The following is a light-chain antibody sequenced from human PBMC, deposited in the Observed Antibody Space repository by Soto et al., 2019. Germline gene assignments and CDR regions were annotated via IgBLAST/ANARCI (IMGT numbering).Light chain of an antibody. V-gene: IGKV3-20*01. CDR1: HSVSSD. CDR2: DAS. Sequence: EVALAQSPGALSLSPASRSTLSCRASHSVSSDLAWYQQKPGQPPRLLIYDASSRPPGIPDRFSGSGSGTDFTLTISRLEPEDFAVYYCQQSATFGPGTKVDIK. J-gene: IGKJ3*01. CDR3: QQSAT.